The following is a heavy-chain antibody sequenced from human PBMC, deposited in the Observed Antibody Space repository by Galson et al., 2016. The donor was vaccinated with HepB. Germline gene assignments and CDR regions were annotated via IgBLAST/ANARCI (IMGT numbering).Heavy chain of an antibody. CDR1: GYSFTNYW. D-gene: IGHD5-18*01. Sequence: WKGSGYSFTNYWNGWVRQMPGKSLEWMGIIYPGDSDTRYGPSFQGQVTISADESISTAYLQWSSLKASDTAMYYCARSRDTAMAVDYWGQGTLVTVSA. CDR3: ARSRDTAMAVDY. J-gene: IGHJ4*02. V-gene: IGHV5-51*01. CDR2: IYPGDSDT.